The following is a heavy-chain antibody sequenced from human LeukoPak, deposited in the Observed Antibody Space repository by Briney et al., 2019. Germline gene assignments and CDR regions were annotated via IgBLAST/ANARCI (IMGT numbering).Heavy chain of an antibody. V-gene: IGHV4-38-2*01. CDR1: GYSISSGYY. CDR3: ARHSRVSYYFDY. J-gene: IGHJ4*02. Sequence: SETLSLTCAVSGYSISSGYYWGWIRQPPGKGLEWIGSIYHSGSTYYNPSLKSRVTISGDTSKNQFSLQLSSVTAADTAVYYCARHSRVSYYFDYWGQGTLVTVSS. CDR2: IYHSGST.